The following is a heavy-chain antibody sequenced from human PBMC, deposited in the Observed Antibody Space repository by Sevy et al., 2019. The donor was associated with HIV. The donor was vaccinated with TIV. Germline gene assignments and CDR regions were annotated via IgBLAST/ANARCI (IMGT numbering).Heavy chain of an antibody. J-gene: IGHJ3*02. Sequence: GGSLRLSCAASGFTVSNNYMSWARQAPRKGLEWVSVIYSSGGTYYADSVKGRFTISRDSSKNMLYLQMNSLRTEDTAVYFCAKDNKGPEICGQGTVVTVSS. CDR1: GFTVSNNY. CDR2: IYSSGGT. V-gene: IGHV3-66*01. CDR3: AKDNKGPEI.